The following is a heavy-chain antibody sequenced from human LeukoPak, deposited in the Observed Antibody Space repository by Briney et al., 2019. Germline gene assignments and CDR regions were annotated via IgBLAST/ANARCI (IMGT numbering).Heavy chain of an antibody. CDR1: GHSFNNYD. CDR3: ARGTYSSSWYLNYYMDV. Sequence: ASVKVSCKASGHSFNNYDINWVRQATGQGLEWVGWMNPNSGNTGYAQKFQDRVTIARNTSISAAYMELSSLRSEDTAVYYCARGTYSSSWYLNYYMDVWGKGTTVTVSS. J-gene: IGHJ6*03. CDR2: MNPNSGNT. D-gene: IGHD6-13*01. V-gene: IGHV1-8*03.